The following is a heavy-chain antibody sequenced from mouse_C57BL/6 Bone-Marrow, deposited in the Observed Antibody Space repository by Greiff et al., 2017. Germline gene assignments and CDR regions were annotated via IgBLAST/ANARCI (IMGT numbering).Heavy chain of an antibody. D-gene: IGHD1-1*01. Sequence: EVMLVESGGGLVKPGGSLKLSCAASGFTFSDYGMHWVRQAPEKGLEWVAYISSGSSTIYYADTVKGRFTISRDNAKKTLFLQMTSLRSEDTAMYYCAKEGDGSSWFAYWGQGTLVTVSA. J-gene: IGHJ3*01. V-gene: IGHV5-17*01. CDR3: AKEGDGSSWFAY. CDR1: GFTFSDYG. CDR2: ISSGSSTI.